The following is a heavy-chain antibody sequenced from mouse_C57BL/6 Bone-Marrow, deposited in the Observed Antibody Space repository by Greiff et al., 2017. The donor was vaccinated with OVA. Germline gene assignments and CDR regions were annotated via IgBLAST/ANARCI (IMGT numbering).Heavy chain of an antibody. CDR3: AREIYYYESSFWYFDV. D-gene: IGHD1-1*01. V-gene: IGHV3-2*02. J-gene: IGHJ1*01. CDR2: IGHSGST. Sequence: DVKLQESGPGLVKPSQSLSLTCSVTDYSITSDYAWNWIRQFPGNKPEWMGYIGHSGSTSYNPSLKRRISISRDTSKNQFFLQLKSVTTEDTATYYCAREIYYYESSFWYFDVWGAGTTVTVSS. CDR1: DYSITSDYA.